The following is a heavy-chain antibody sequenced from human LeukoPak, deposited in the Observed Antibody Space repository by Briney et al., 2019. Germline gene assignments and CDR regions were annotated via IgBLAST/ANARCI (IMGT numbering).Heavy chain of an antibody. CDR2: IYPGDSDT. D-gene: IGHD3-3*01. V-gene: IGHV5-51*01. CDR3: ARPAQTALRFLEFDP. CDR1: GYDFATYW. Sequence: PGGSLKISCKGSGYDFATYWIGWVRQMPGKGLEWMGIIYPGDSDTRYSPSFQGQVTISADKSISTAYLQWSSLKASDTAMYYCARPAQTALRFLEFDPWGQGTLVTVSS. J-gene: IGHJ5*02.